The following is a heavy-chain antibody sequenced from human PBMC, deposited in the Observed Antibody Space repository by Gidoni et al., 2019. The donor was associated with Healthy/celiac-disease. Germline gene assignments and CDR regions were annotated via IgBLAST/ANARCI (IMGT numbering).Heavy chain of an antibody. CDR3: ARYYYDSSGYENDY. J-gene: IGHJ4*02. Sequence: EVPLVQSGAAVKTPGESPKFSRKGSGSSFTSYWIGWVRQMPGKGLEWMGFIYPGDSDTRYSPSFQGQVTISADKSISTAYLQWSSLKASDTAMYYCARYYYDSSGYENDYWGQGTLVTVSS. V-gene: IGHV5-51*01. CDR2: IYPGDSDT. CDR1: GSSFTSYW. D-gene: IGHD3-22*01.